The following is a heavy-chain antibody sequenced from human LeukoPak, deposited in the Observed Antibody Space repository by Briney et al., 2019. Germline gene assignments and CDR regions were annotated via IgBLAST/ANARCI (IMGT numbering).Heavy chain of an antibody. D-gene: IGHD5-24*01. CDR3: ARADQWDGYKYYFDY. J-gene: IGHJ4*02. CDR2: MNPNSGNT. CDR1: GYTFTGYY. Sequence: ASVKVSCNTFGYTFTGYYMHWVRQATGQGLEWLGWMNPNSGNTGYAQKFQGRVTITRNTSISTAYTELSSLRSEDTAVYYCARADQWDGYKYYFDYWGQGTLVTVSS. V-gene: IGHV1-8*03.